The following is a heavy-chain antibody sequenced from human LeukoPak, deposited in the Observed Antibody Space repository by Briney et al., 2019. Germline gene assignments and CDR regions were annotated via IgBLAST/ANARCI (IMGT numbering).Heavy chain of an antibody. D-gene: IGHD5-18*01. CDR1: GGSISSSSYY. CDR2: IYYSGST. J-gene: IGHJ6*02. Sequence: SETLSLTCTVSGGSISSSSYYWSWIRQPPGKGLEWIGYIYYSGSTNYNPSLKSRVTISVDTSKNQFSLKLRSVTAADTAVYYCARAMSIQLWSSVSGMDVWGQGTTVTVSS. CDR3: ARAMSIQLWSSVSGMDV. V-gene: IGHV4-61*01.